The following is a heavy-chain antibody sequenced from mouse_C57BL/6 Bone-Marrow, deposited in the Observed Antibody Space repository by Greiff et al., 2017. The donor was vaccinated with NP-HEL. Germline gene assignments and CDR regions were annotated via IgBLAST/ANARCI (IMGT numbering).Heavy chain of an antibody. V-gene: IGHV5-16*01. D-gene: IGHD1-1*01. J-gene: IGHJ2*01. CDR3: ARVPATVVVFDY. CDR1: GFTFSDYY. Sequence: EVQLVESEGGLVQPGSSMKLSCTASGFTFSDYYMAWVRQFPEKGLEWVANINYDGSSTYYLDSLKSRFIISRDNAKNILYLQMSSLKSEDTATYYCARVPATVVVFDYWGQGTTLTVSS. CDR2: INYDGSST.